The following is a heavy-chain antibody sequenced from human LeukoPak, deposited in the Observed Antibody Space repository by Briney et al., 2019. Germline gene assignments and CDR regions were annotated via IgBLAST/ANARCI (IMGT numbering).Heavy chain of an antibody. D-gene: IGHD3-22*01. J-gene: IGHJ4*02. CDR3: ARVGYYYDSSGYEFDY. CDR1: GYTFTSYY. CDR2: NNPSGGST. V-gene: IGHV1-46*01. Sequence: ASVKVSCKASGYTFTSYYMHWVRQAPGQGLEWMGINNPSGGSTSYAQKFQGRVTMTRDTSTSTVYMELSSLRSEDTAVYYCARVGYYYDSSGYEFDYWGQGTLVTVSS.